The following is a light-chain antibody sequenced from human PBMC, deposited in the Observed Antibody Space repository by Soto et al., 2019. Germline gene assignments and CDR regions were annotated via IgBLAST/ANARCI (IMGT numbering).Light chain of an antibody. V-gene: IGLV2-18*02. CDR2: EGS. CDR1: SSDVGSYNG. J-gene: IGLJ1*01. CDR3: NSYTISGTYV. Sequence: QSALTQPPSVSGSPGQSVTISCTGTSSDVGSYNGVSWYQQPPGTAPKLIIYEGSTRPSGLPDRLSGSKSGNTAPLTISGLQAEDEADYYCNSYTISGTYVFGTGTKLTVL.